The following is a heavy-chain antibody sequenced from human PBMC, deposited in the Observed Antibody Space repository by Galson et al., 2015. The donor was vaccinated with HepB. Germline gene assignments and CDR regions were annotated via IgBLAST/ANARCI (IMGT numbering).Heavy chain of an antibody. CDR1: GGSVNGGTYY. Sequence: TLSLTCTVSGGSVNGGTYYWGWIRQPPGKGLEWIGYIYYSWSTNYNPSLKSRVTISVDTSKNQFSLKLSSVTAADTDVYYCARYDDTRGWYYFDYWGQGTLVTVSS. V-gene: IGHV4-61*01. D-gene: IGHD6-19*01. CDR2: IYYSWST. CDR3: ARYDDTRGWYYFDY. J-gene: IGHJ4*02.